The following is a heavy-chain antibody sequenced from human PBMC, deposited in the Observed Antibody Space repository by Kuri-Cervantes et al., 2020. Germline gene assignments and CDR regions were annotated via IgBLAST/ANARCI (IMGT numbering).Heavy chain of an antibody. Sequence: SVKVSCKASGYTFTSYDINWVRQATGQGLEWMGGIIPIFGTANYAQKFQGRVTITTDESTSTAYMELSSLRSEDTAVYYCARSAGYGSGSQVSVRLYYFDYWGQGTLVTVSS. CDR1: GYTFTSYD. J-gene: IGHJ4*02. CDR3: ARSAGYGSGSQVSVRLYYFDY. V-gene: IGHV1-69*05. D-gene: IGHD3-10*01. CDR2: IIPIFGTA.